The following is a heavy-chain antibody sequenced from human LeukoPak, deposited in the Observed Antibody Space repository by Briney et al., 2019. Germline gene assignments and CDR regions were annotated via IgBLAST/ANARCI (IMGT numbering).Heavy chain of an antibody. V-gene: IGHV4-34*01. D-gene: IGHD3-10*01. CDR1: GGSSSGYY. CDR3: ARGRWFGELLT. J-gene: IGHJ5*02. Sequence: SETLSLTCDVYGGSSSGYYWSRIRQPPGKGLEWIGEINPSGSTTYNSSLKSRVTISVDTSKNQFSLKLSSVTAADTAVYYCARGRWFGELLTWGQGTLVTVSS. CDR2: INPSGST.